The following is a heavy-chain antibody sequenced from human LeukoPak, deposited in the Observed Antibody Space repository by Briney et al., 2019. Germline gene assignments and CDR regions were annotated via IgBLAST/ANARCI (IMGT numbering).Heavy chain of an antibody. CDR1: GYTFTCYY. J-gene: IGHJ5*02. Sequence: ASVKVSCKASGYTFTCYYMHWVRQAPGQGLEWMGWINPNSGGRNYAQKFQGRVTMTRDTSISTAYMELSRLRSDDTAVYYCASGQLRYFDWFDHWGQGTLVTVSS. CDR3: ASGQLRYFDWFDH. V-gene: IGHV1-2*02. CDR2: INPNSGGR. D-gene: IGHD3-9*01.